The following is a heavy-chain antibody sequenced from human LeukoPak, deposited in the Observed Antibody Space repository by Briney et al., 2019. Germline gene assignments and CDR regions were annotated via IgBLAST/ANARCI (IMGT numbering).Heavy chain of an antibody. CDR3: ARAPYDILTGWDAFDI. V-gene: IGHV4-34*01. J-gene: IGHJ3*02. CDR2: INHSGST. D-gene: IGHD3-9*01. CDR1: GGSFSGYY. Sequence: SETLSLTCAVYGGSFSGYYWSWIRQPPGKGLEWLGEINHSGSTNYNPSLKSRVTISVDTSKNQFSLKLSSVTAADTAVYYCARAPYDILTGWDAFDIWGQGTMVTVSS.